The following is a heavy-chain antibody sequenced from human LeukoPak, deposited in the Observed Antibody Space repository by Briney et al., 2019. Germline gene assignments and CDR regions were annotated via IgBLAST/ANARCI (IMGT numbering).Heavy chain of an antibody. V-gene: IGHV3-11*04. CDR3: ARDWMPSSGWHSGY. CDR1: GFTFSDYY. D-gene: IGHD6-19*01. CDR2: ISSSGSTI. J-gene: IGHJ4*02. Sequence: GGSLRLSCAAPGFTFSDYYMSWIRQAPGKGLEWVSYISSSGSTIYYADSVKGRFTISRDNAKNSLYLQMNSLRAEDTAVYYCARDWMPSSGWHSGYWGQGTLVTVSS.